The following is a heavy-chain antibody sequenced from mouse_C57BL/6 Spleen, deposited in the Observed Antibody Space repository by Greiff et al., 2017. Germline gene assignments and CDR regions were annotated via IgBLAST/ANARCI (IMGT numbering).Heavy chain of an antibody. J-gene: IGHJ2*01. CDR1: GYAFSSSW. CDR3: ARYYYGSNYFDY. D-gene: IGHD1-1*01. CDR2: IYPGDGDT. Sequence: QVQLQQSGPELVKPGASVKISCKASGYAFSSSWMNWVQQRPGKGLEWIGRIYPGDGDTNYNGKFKGKATLTADKSSSTAYMQLSSLTSEDSAVYFCARYYYGSNYFDYWGQGTTLTVSS. V-gene: IGHV1-82*01.